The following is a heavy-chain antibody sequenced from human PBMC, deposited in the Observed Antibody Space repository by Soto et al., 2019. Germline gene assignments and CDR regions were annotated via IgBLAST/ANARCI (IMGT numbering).Heavy chain of an antibody. J-gene: IGHJ4*02. CDR3: AKELWYY. CDR2: MSYDGTNR. Sequence: QVQLVESGGGVVQPGRSLRLSCAASGFTFSSFGMHWVRQAPGKGLEWVAFMSYDGTNRYYADSVKGRFTISRDNSKNTLYLQMNSLIAEDTAVYYCAKELWYYWGQGTLVTVSS. V-gene: IGHV3-30*18. CDR1: GFTFSSFG. D-gene: IGHD2-21*01.